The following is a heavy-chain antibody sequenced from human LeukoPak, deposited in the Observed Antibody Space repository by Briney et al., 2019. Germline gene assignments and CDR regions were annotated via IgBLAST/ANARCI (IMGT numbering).Heavy chain of an antibody. Sequence: GESLKISCKGSGYSFTSYWIGWVRQMPGKGLEWMGIIYPGDSDTRYSPSFQGQVTISADKSISTAYLQWSSLKASDTAMYYCARSNDYVWGSYRYPDYWGQGTLVTVSS. J-gene: IGHJ4*02. CDR2: IYPGDSDT. CDR3: ARSNDYVWGSYRYPDY. D-gene: IGHD3-16*02. CDR1: GYSFTSYW. V-gene: IGHV5-51*01.